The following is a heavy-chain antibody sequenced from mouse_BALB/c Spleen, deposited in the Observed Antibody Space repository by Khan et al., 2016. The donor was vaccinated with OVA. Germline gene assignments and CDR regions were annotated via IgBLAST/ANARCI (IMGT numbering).Heavy chain of an antibody. CDR1: CYSITSDYA. J-gene: IGHJ4*01. V-gene: IGHV3-2*02. D-gene: IGHD1-1*01. Sequence: VQLQQSGPGLVKPSQSLSLTCTVTCYSITSDYAWNWIRQFPGNKLDWMDYISYSGSTNYNPALKSRISITRDTSKNQFFLQLNSVTTEDTATYYCARDGSRYNYAMDYWGQGTTVTVSS. CDR3: ARDGSRYNYAMDY. CDR2: ISYSGST.